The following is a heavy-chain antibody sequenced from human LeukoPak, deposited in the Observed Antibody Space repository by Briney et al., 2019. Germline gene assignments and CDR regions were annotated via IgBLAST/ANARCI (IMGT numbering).Heavy chain of an antibody. V-gene: IGHV1-18*01. CDR1: GDTLSNDG. Sequence: GASVKVSCTASGDTLSNDGVSWVRQAPGQRLEWMGWVSALNGNTNVAQKVQGRVTLTRDTSTGTAHMELRRLSSDDTAVYYCATLQPAAAHLEHRGQGTLVTVST. D-gene: IGHD5-18*01. J-gene: IGHJ4*02. CDR2: VSALNGNT. CDR3: ATLQPAAAHLEH.